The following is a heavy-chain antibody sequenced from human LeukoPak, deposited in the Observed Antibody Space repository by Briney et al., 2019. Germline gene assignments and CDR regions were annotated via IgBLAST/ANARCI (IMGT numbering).Heavy chain of an antibody. CDR2: IYYSGST. V-gene: IGHV4-31*03. CDR1: GGSISSGGCY. Sequence: SETLSLTCTVSGGSISSGGCYWSWIRQHPGKGLEWIGYIYYSGSTYYNPSLKSRVTISVDTSKNQFSLKLSSVTAADTAVYYCARIEGDSSGYIGPFDYWGQGTLVTVSS. J-gene: IGHJ4*02. CDR3: ARIEGDSSGYIGPFDY. D-gene: IGHD3-22*01.